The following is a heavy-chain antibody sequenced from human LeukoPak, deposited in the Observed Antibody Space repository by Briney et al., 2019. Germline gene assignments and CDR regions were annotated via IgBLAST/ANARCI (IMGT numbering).Heavy chain of an antibody. CDR2: INSDGSWT. J-gene: IGHJ4*02. CDR1: GNYW. D-gene: IGHD2/OR15-2a*01. CDR3: VSFYETY. V-gene: IGHV3-74*01. Sequence: GGSLRLSCAASGNYWMHWVRQAPGKGLVWVSHINSDGSWTSYADSVKGRFTISKDNAKNTVYLQMNSLRAEDTAVFYCVSFYETYWGRGTLVTVSS.